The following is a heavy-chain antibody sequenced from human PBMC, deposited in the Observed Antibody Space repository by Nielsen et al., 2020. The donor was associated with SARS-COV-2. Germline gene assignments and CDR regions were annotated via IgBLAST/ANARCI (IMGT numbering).Heavy chain of an antibody. CDR1: GYSFTSYW. J-gene: IGHJ4*02. CDR3: ARFNYYDSSGYYPLDY. D-gene: IGHD3-22*01. CDR2: IDPSDSYT. V-gene: IGHV5-10-1*01. Sequence: GESLKISCKGSGYSFTSYWISWVRQMPGKGLEWMGRIDPSDSYTNYSPSFQGHVTISADKSISTAYLQWSSLKASDTAMYYCARFNYYDSSGYYPLDYWGQGTLVTVSS.